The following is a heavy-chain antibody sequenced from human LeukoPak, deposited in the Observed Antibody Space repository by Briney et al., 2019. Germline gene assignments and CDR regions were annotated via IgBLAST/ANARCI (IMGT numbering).Heavy chain of an antibody. J-gene: IGHJ5*02. Sequence: ASVKVSCKASGYTFTSYGIGWVRQAPGQGLEWMGWISAYNGNTNYAQKLQGRVTMTTDTSTSTAYMELRSLRSEDTAVYYCALQSRNPLDPWGQGTLVTVSS. CDR1: GYTFTSYG. V-gene: IGHV1-18*01. CDR3: ALQSRNPLDP. CDR2: ISAYNGNT. D-gene: IGHD2/OR15-2a*01.